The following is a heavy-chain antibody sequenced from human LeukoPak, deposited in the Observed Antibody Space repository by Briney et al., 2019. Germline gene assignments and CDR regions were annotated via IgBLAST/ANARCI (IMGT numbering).Heavy chain of an antibody. CDR1: GFTFSSYG. D-gene: IGHD2-2*01. CDR2: IRYDGSNK. V-gene: IGHV3-30*02. CDR3: AKDRCSSTSCHFDY. Sequence: GGSLRLSCAASGFTFSSYGMHWVRQAPGKGLEWVAFIRYDGSNKYYADSVKGRFTISRDNSKNTLYLQMHSLRAEDTAVYYCAKDRCSSTSCHFDYWGQGTLVTVSS. J-gene: IGHJ4*02.